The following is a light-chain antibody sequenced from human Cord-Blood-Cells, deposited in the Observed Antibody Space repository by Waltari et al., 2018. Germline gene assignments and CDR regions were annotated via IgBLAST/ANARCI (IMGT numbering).Light chain of an antibody. Sequence: QLVLTQSPSASASLGASVKLTCTLSSGHSSYAIAWHQQQPEKGPWYLMKLNSDGSHSKGDGFPDRFSGSSSGAERYLTISSLQSEDEADYYCQTWGTGIQGVFGGGTKLTVL. V-gene: IGLV4-69*01. CDR1: SGHSSYA. CDR3: QTWGTGIQGV. CDR2: LNSDGSH. J-gene: IGLJ3*02.